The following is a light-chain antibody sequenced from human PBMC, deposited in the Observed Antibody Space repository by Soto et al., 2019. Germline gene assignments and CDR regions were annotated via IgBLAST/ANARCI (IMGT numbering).Light chain of an antibody. CDR2: DDS. Sequence: SYELTQPPSVSVAPGQTARITCGGTNIGSKSVHWYQQKPGQAPVLVVYDDSDRPSGIPERFSGSNSGNTATLTISRVEAGDEADYYCQVWDSSSDRYVFGTGTKLTVL. CDR3: QVWDSSSDRYV. J-gene: IGLJ1*01. CDR1: NIGSKS. V-gene: IGLV3-21*02.